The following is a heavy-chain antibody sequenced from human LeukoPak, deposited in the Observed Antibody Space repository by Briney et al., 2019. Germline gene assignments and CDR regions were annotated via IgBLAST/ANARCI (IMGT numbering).Heavy chain of an antibody. CDR2: IYHGGST. V-gene: IGHV4-4*02. CDR3: ARLHCGGDCYSPIWDY. CDR1: GGSISSSNW. J-gene: IGHJ4*02. Sequence: SETLSLTCAVSGGSISSSNWWSWVRQPPGKGLEWIGEIYHGGSTNYNPSLKSRVTISVDKSKNQFSLKLSSVTAADTAVYYCARLHCGGDCYSPIWDYWGQGTLVTVSS. D-gene: IGHD2-21*02.